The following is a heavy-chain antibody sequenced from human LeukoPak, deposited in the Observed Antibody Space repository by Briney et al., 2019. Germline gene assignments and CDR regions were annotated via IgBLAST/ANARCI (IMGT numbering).Heavy chain of an antibody. V-gene: IGHV3-23*01. CDR1: GFTFSSFD. J-gene: IGHJ4*02. D-gene: IGHD5-18*01. Sequence: GGSLRLSCAASGFTFSSFDMSWVRQAPGKGLEWVSAIAGSGGSTYYADSVKGRFTISRDTSKNTLYLQMNSLRADDTAVYYCAKTIQLWAFDYWGQGTLVTVSS. CDR3: AKTIQLWAFDY. CDR2: IAGSGGST.